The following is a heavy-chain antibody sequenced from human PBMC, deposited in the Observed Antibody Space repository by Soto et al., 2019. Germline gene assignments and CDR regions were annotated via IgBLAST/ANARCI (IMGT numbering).Heavy chain of an antibody. J-gene: IGHJ4*02. CDR2: ISSSSSTI. D-gene: IGHD2-2*02. Sequence: VGSLRLSCAASGFTFSSYSMNWVRQAPGKGLEWVSYISSSSSTIYYADSVKGRFTISRDNAKNSLYLQMNSLRDEDTAVYYCASGGDCISTSCYIYWGQGTLVTVSS. CDR3: ASGGDCISTSCYIY. CDR1: GFTFSSYS. V-gene: IGHV3-48*02.